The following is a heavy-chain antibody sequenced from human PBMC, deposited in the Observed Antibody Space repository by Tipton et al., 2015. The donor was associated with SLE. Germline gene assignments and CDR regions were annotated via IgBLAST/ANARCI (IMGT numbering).Heavy chain of an antibody. CDR2: INPNSGDT. Sequence: QLVQSGAEVKKPGASVKVSCKASGYTFTGYYMHWVRQAPGQGLEWMGRINPNSGDTNYAQKLQGRVTMTTDTSTSTAYMELRSLRSDDTAVYYCARTSWGTAMVDYWGQGTLVTVSS. CDR3: ARTSWGTAMVDY. J-gene: IGHJ4*02. D-gene: IGHD5-18*01. V-gene: IGHV1-2*06. CDR1: GYTFTGYY.